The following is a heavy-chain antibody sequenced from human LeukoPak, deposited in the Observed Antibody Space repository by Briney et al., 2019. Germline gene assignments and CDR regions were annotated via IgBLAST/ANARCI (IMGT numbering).Heavy chain of an antibody. CDR2: INPNSGGT. Sequence: ASVKVSCKASGYTFTGYYMHWVRQAPGQGLEWMGRINPNSGGTNYAQKFQGRVTMTRDTSISTAYMELSRLKPDDTAVYYCAREGTYYYDSSGYADAFDIWGQGTMVTVSS. J-gene: IGHJ3*02. CDR3: AREGTYYYDSSGYADAFDI. D-gene: IGHD3-22*01. V-gene: IGHV1-2*06. CDR1: GYTFTGYY.